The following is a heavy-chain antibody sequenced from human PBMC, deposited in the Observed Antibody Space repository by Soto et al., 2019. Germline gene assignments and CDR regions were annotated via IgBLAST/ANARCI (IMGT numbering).Heavy chain of an antibody. CDR2: IYYSGST. V-gene: IGHV4-59*01. CDR1: GGSISSYY. J-gene: IGHJ5*02. CDR3: ARTKIRYCSSTSCSGRWFDP. D-gene: IGHD2-2*01. Sequence: PSETLSLTCTVSGGSISSYYWSWIRQPPGKGLEWIGYIYYSGSTNYNPSLKSRVTISVDTSKNQFSLKLSSVTAADTAVYYCARTKIRYCSSTSCSGRWFDPWGQGTLVTVSS.